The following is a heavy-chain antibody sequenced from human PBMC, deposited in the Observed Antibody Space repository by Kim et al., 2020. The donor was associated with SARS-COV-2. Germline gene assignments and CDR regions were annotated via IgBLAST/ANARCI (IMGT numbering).Heavy chain of an antibody. CDR3: AASSSTSFFFDY. J-gene: IGHJ4*02. Sequence: GGSLRLSCAASGFTFSSYGMHWVRQAPGKGLEWVAVISYDGSNKYYADSVKGRFTISRDNSKNTLYLQMNSLRAEDTAVYYCAASSSTSFFFDYWGQGTLVTVSS. CDR1: GFTFSSYG. V-gene: IGHV3-30*03. CDR2: ISYDGSNK. D-gene: IGHD2-2*01.